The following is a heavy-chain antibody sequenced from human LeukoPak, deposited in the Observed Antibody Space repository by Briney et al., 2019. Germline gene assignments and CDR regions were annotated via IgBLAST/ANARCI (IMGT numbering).Heavy chain of an antibody. Sequence: SETLSLTCTVSGGSISSYYWSWIRQPPGKGLEWIGYIYYTGSTNYNPSPKSRVTISVDTSKNQFSLKLTSVTAADTAVYYCARSRSSGYDYRFDYWGQGTLVTVSS. D-gene: IGHD3-22*01. J-gene: IGHJ4*02. CDR2: IYYTGST. CDR1: GGSISSYY. V-gene: IGHV4-59*08. CDR3: ARSRSSGYDYRFDY.